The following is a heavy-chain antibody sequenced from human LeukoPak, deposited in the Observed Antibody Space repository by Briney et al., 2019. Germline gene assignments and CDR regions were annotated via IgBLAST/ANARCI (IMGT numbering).Heavy chain of an antibody. CDR1: GFTFSSYE. CDR3: ARGRAMAVFDAFDI. Sequence: GGSLRLSCAASGFTFSSYEMNGVRQAPGKGLEWVSYTTNSGLTIYYADSVKGRFTVSKDNAKNSLYLQMNSLRAEDTAIYYCARGRAMAVFDAFDIWGHGTMVTVSS. J-gene: IGHJ3*02. V-gene: IGHV3-48*03. CDR2: TTNSGLTI. D-gene: IGHD5-18*01.